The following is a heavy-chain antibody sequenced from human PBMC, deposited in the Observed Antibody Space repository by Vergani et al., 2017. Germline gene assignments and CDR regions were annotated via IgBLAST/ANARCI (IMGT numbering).Heavy chain of an antibody. CDR1: GGTFSSYA. CDR3: ARGRIAVAGTFDY. V-gene: IGHV1-69*04. Sequence: QVQLVQSGAEVKKPGSSVKVSCKASGGTFSSYAISRVRQAPGQGLEWMGRIIPILGIANYAQKFQGRVTITAAKSTSTAYMELSSLRSEDTAVYYCARGRIAVAGTFDYWGQGTLVTVSS. CDR2: IIPILGIA. D-gene: IGHD6-19*01. J-gene: IGHJ4*02.